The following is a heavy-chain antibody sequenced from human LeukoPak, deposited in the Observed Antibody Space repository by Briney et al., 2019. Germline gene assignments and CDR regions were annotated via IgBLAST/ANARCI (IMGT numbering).Heavy chain of an antibody. D-gene: IGHD2-2*02. Sequence: EASVKVSCKASGGTFSSYAISWVRQAPGQGLEWMGGIIPIFGTANYAQKFQGRVTITADESTSTAYMELSSLRSEDTAVYYCASYEVVVPAAILLSAFDIWGQGTMVTVSS. J-gene: IGHJ3*02. CDR3: ASYEVVVPAAILLSAFDI. CDR1: GGTFSSYA. CDR2: IIPIFGTA. V-gene: IGHV1-69*13.